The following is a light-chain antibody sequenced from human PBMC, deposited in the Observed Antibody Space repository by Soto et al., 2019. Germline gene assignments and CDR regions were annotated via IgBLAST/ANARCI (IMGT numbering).Light chain of an antibody. Sequence: QSVLTQPHSVSGSPGQSVTISCTGTSSDVGGYSYVSWYQQHPGKAPELIIYDVTERPSGVPARCSGSKSGNTASLTISGLQAEDEADYYCCSYTGSYSYVFGIGTKLTVL. CDR1: SSDVGGYSY. CDR2: DVT. V-gene: IGLV2-11*01. CDR3: CSYTGSYSYV. J-gene: IGLJ1*01.